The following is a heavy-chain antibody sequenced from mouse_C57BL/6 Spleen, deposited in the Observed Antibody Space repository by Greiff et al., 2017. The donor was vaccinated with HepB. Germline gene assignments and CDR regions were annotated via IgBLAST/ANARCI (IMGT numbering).Heavy chain of an antibody. CDR1: GFTFRDYG. V-gene: IGHV5-17*01. J-gene: IGHJ1*03. Sequence: EVKLVESGGGLVKPGGSLKLSCAASGFTFRDYGMHWVRQAPEKGLEWVAYISSGSSTIYYADTVKGRFTISRDNAKNTLFLQMTSLRSEDTAMYYCARGIITTVEGYFDVWGTGTTVTVSS. D-gene: IGHD1-1*01. CDR3: ARGIITTVEGYFDV. CDR2: ISSGSSTI.